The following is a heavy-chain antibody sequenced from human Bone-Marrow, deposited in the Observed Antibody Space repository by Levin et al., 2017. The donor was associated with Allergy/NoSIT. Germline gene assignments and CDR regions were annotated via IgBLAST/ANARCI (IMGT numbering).Heavy chain of an antibody. CDR1: GASISSSNW. CDR3: TRRNSSWATFTFDI. V-gene: IGHV4-4*02. CDR2: IFHSGIA. D-gene: IGHD1/OR15-1a*01. Sequence: SETLSLTCAVSGASISSSNWWNWVRQTPGGGLERIGEIFHSGIANYNPSLKSRILISVDKSKNHFSLNLKSVTAADTALYYCTRRNSSWATFTFDIWGHGTMVTVS. J-gene: IGHJ3*02.